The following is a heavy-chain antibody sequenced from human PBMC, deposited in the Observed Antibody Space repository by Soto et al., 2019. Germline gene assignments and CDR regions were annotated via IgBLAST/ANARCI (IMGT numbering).Heavy chain of an antibody. D-gene: IGHD6-13*01. CDR3: ARDRIAPAGRAYYYYGMDV. J-gene: IGHJ6*02. V-gene: IGHV1-18*01. CDR2: ISAYNGHT. CDR1: GYTFTSYG. Sequence: QVQLVQSGAEVKKPGASVKVSCKASGYTFTSYGIRWVRQAPGQGLEWMGWISAYNGHTNFAQKLQGRVTMTTDTSTSTAYMELRGLRSDYTAGYYCARDRIAPAGRAYYYYGMDVWGQGTTVTVSS.